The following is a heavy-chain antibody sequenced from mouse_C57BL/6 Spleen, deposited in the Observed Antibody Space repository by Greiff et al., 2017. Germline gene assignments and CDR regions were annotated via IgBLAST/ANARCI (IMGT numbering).Heavy chain of an antibody. CDR3: ARLGDYDGKDYAMDY. V-gene: IGHV5-17*01. CDR1: GFTFSDYG. Sequence: EVQRVESGGGLVKPGGSLKLSCAASGFTFSDYGMHWVRQAPEKGLEWVAYISSGSSTIYYADTVKGRFTISRDNAKNTLFLQITSLRSEDTAMYYCARLGDYDGKDYAMDYWGQGTSVTVSS. J-gene: IGHJ4*01. CDR2: ISSGSSTI. D-gene: IGHD2-4*01.